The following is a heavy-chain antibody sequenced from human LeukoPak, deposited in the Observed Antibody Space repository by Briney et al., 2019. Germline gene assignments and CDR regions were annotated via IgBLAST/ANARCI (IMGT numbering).Heavy chain of an antibody. CDR3: ARDRGWYHADY. V-gene: IGHV3-7*04. J-gene: IGHJ4*02. Sequence: GGSLRLSCTVSGFTMSSSWMSWVRQAPGKGLEWVANINEDGSENNYVGSVKGQFTISRDNAKNSLFLQMNSLRAEDTAVYYCARDRGWYHADYWGQGTLVPVSA. CDR1: GFTMSSSW. CDR2: INEDGSEN. D-gene: IGHD6-19*01.